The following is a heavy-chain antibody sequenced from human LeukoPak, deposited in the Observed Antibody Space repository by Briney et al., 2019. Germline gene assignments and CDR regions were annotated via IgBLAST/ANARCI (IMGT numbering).Heavy chain of an antibody. CDR2: IYYSGST. D-gene: IGHD6-19*01. Sequence: SQTLSLTCTVSGGSISSGGYYWSWIRQHPGKGLEWIGYIYYSGSTYYNPSLKSRVTISVDTSKNQFSLKLSSVTAADTAVYYCARDRGAVAGMDYYYGMDVWGQGTTVTVSS. V-gene: IGHV4-31*03. CDR3: ARDRGAVAGMDYYYGMDV. CDR1: GGSISSGGYY. J-gene: IGHJ6*02.